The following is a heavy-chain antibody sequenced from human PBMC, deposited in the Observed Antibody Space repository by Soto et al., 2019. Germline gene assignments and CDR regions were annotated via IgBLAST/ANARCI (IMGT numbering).Heavy chain of an antibody. CDR1: GGTFSSYA. V-gene: IGHV1-69*12. Sequence: QVQLVQSGAEVKKPGSSVKVSCKASGGTFSSYAISWVRQAPGQGLEWMGGIIPIFGTANYAQKFQGRVTITADEXXSXAXXELSSLRSEDTAVYYCARYIVVVVAATNYYYGMDVWGQGTTVTVSS. D-gene: IGHD2-15*01. J-gene: IGHJ6*02. CDR2: IIPIFGTA. CDR3: ARYIVVVVAATNYYYGMDV.